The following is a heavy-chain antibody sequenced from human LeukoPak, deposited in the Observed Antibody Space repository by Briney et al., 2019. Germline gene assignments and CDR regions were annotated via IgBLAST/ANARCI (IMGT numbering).Heavy chain of an antibody. V-gene: IGHV3-30*18. D-gene: IGHD3-10*01. J-gene: IGHJ4*02. Sequence: GGPLRLSCAASGFTFSSYVMHWVRQAPGKGLEWVAVISYDGSNKYYADSVKGRFTISRDNSKNTLYLQMNSLRAEDTAVYYCAKSRWGYGSGSYLPDYWGQGTLVTVSS. CDR3: AKSRWGYGSGSYLPDY. CDR1: GFTFSSYV. CDR2: ISYDGSNK.